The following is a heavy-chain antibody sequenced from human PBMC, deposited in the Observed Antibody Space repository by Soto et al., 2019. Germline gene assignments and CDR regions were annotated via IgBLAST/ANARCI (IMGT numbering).Heavy chain of an antibody. J-gene: IGHJ3*01. V-gene: IGHV4-59*08. CDR2: ISYSGST. CDR3: ASLNFDILTGYYAFDL. CDR1: GGSIIGYY. Sequence: SETLCLTCTVSGGSIIGYYWSGIRQSPEKGLEYIGYISYSGSTNYNPSLKSRVTTSLDTSKNQFSLKLSSVTAADTAIYYCASLNFDILTGYYAFDLWGQGTMVT. D-gene: IGHD3-9*01.